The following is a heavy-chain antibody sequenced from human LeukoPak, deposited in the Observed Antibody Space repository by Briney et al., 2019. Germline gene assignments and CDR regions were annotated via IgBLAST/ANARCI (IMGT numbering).Heavy chain of an antibody. Sequence: SETLSLTCTVSGGSISSSSYYWGWIRQPPGKGLEWIGSIYYSGSTYYNPSLKSRVTISVDTSKNQFSLKLSSVTAADTAVYYCARSTSYCSSTSCYTDWFDPWGQGTLVTVSP. J-gene: IGHJ5*02. CDR1: GGSISSSSYY. CDR3: ARSTSYCSSTSCYTDWFDP. D-gene: IGHD2-2*02. CDR2: IYYSGST. V-gene: IGHV4-39*01.